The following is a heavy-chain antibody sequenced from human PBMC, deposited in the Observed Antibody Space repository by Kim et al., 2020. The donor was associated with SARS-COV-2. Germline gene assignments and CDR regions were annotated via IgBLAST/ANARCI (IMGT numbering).Heavy chain of an antibody. CDR2: IYPGDSDT. V-gene: IGHV5-51*01. CDR1: GYSFTSYW. CDR3: ARSQTRWGMVRSSDYYYGMDV. J-gene: IGHJ6*02. D-gene: IGHD3-10*01. Sequence: GESLKISCKGSGYSFTSYWIGWVRQMPGKGLEWMGIIYPGDSDTRYSPSFQGQVTISADKSISTAYLQWSSLKASDTAMYYCARSQTRWGMVRSSDYYYGMDVWGQGTTVTVSS.